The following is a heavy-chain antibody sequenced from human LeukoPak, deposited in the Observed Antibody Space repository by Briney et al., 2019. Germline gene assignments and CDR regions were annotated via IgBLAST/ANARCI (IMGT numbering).Heavy chain of an antibody. CDR1: GGTFSSYA. V-gene: IGHV1-69*05. D-gene: IGHD4-11*01. J-gene: IGHJ6*03. Sequence: GSSVTVSCTASGGTFSSYAISWVRQAPGQGLEWMGGLIPIFGTANYAQKLQGRVTITTDESTSTAYMELSSLRSEDTAVYYCARGGSVTTYYYYMDVWGKGTTVTVSS. CDR2: LIPIFGTA. CDR3: ARGGSVTTYYYYMDV.